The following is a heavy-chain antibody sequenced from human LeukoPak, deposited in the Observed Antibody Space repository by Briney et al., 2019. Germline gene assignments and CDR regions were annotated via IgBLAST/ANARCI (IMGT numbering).Heavy chain of an antibody. CDR2: IYSGGST. Sequence: GGSLRLSCAASGFTVSSNYMSWVRQAPGKGLEWVSVIYSGGSTYYADSVKGRFTISRDNSKNTLYLQMNSLRAEDTAVYYCARDSRRILPSDWGQGTLVTVSS. V-gene: IGHV3-66*01. D-gene: IGHD2-15*01. CDR3: ARDSRRILPSD. J-gene: IGHJ4*02. CDR1: GFTVSSNY.